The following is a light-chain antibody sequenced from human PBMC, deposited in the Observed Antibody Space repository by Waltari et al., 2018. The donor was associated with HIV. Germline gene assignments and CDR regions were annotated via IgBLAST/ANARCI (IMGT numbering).Light chain of an antibody. V-gene: IGKV1-5*03. J-gene: IGKJ2*02. CDR1: QSISSW. Sequence: DIQMTQSPSTLSASVGDRVTITCRASQSISSWLAWYQQKPGKAPKLLIYKASTLESGVPSRFSGSGSGTEFTLTISSLQPDDFATYYCQQYNSYGTFGHGTKLEIK. CDR3: QQYNSYGT. CDR2: KAS.